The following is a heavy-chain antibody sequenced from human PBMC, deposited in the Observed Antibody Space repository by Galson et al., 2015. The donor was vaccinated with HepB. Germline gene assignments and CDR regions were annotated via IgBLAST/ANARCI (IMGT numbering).Heavy chain of an antibody. CDR1: GFTFSSYG. D-gene: IGHD6-13*01. V-gene: IGHV3-30*18. CDR2: ISYDGSNK. CDR3: AKEGRVWGSSLDY. J-gene: IGHJ4*02. Sequence: SLRLSCAASGFTFSSYGMHWVRQAPGKGLEWVAVISYDGSNKYYADTVKGRFTISRDNSKNTLYLQMNSLRAEDTAVYYCAKEGRVWGSSLDYWGQGTLVTVSS.